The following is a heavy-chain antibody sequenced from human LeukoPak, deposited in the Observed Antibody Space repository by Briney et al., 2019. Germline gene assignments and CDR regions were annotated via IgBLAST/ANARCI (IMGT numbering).Heavy chain of an antibody. V-gene: IGHV1-46*01. D-gene: IGHD5-18*01. CDR3: ARDTYSYGIFDY. J-gene: IGHJ4*02. Sequence: ASVKVSCKASGYTFTSYYMHWVRPAPGQGLEWMGIINPSGGSTSYAQKFQGRVTMTRDTSTSTVYMELSSLRSEDTAVYYCARDTYSYGIFDYWGQGTLVTVSS. CDR2: INPSGGST. CDR1: GYTFTSYY.